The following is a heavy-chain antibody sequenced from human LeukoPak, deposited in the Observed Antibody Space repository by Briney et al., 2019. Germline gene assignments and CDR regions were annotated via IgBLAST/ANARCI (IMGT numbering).Heavy chain of an antibody. CDR1: GGTFSSYA. J-gene: IGHJ4*02. Sequence: ASVKASCKASGGTFSSYAISWVRQAPGQGLEWMGRIIPILGIANYAQKFQGRVTITADKSTSTAYMELSSLRSEDTAVYYCARDLGYSSSWWPFDYWGQGTLVTVSS. D-gene: IGHD6-13*01. CDR3: ARDLGYSSSWWPFDY. CDR2: IIPILGIA. V-gene: IGHV1-69*04.